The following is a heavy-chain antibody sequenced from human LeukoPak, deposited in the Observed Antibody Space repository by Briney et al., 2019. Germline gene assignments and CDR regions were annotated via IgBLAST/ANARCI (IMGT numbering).Heavy chain of an antibody. J-gene: IGHJ4*02. CDR3: AREGVGATL. Sequence: PSETLSLTCTVSGYSISSGYYWGWIRQPPGKGLEWIGSIYHSGSTYYNPSLKSRVTISVDTSKNQFSLKLSSVTAADTAVYYCAREGVGATLWGQGTLVTVSS. CDR2: IYHSGST. D-gene: IGHD1-26*01. CDR1: GYSISSGYY. V-gene: IGHV4-38-2*02.